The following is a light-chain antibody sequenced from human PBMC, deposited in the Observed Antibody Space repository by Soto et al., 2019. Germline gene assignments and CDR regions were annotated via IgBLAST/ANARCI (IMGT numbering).Light chain of an antibody. V-gene: IGKV1-17*01. CDR2: GAS. CDR1: QGIRSD. J-gene: IGKJ4*01. Sequence: DIQMTQSPSSLSASVGDRVTITCRASQGIRSDLGWYQQQPGKAPKRLIYGASSLQSGVPSRFXXXXXXXXXXXXXSSLQPEDSATYYCLQHNNYPLTFGXGTKVDIK. CDR3: LQHNNYPLT.